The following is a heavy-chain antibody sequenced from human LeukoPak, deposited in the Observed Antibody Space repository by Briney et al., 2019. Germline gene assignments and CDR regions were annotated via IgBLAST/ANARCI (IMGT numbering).Heavy chain of an antibody. CDR3: ARVGGGSYYNY. CDR1: GYTFTSYD. Sequence: GASVTVSCKASGYTFTSYDINWVRQATGPGREWMGWMNPNSGNTGYAQKFQGRVTITRNTSISTAYMELSSLRSEDTAVYYCARVGGGSYYNYWGQGTLVTVSS. D-gene: IGHD1-26*01. CDR2: MNPNSGNT. V-gene: IGHV1-8*03. J-gene: IGHJ4*02.